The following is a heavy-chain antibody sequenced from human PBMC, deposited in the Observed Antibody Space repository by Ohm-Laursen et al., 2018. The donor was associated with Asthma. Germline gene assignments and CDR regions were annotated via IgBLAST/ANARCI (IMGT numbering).Heavy chain of an antibody. CDR3: ARGQGAGDISGSAPFDL. Sequence: SLRLSCAASGFSVSTHFMNWIRQGPEKGLEWVSDIYPGGATFYADSVKGRFTISRDDSKNTLTLQMSSLRGDDTAVYYCARGQGAGDISGSAPFDLWGQGTTVIVSS. D-gene: IGHD3-10*01. CDR2: IYPGGAT. V-gene: IGHV3-53*01. CDR1: GFSVSTHF. J-gene: IGHJ3*01.